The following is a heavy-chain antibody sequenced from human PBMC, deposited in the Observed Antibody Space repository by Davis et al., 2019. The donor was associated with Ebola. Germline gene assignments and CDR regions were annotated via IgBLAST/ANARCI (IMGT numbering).Heavy chain of an antibody. CDR2: IYHSGST. CDR3: ARAARYYYDSSGYYGSYYFDY. Sequence: GSLRLSCTVSGGSISSSNWWSWVRQPPGKGLEWIGEIYHSGSTNYNPSLKGRVTISVDKSKNQFSLKLSSVTAADTAVYYCARAARYYYDSSGYYGSYYFDYWGQGTLVTVSS. CDR1: GGSISSSNW. J-gene: IGHJ4*02. V-gene: IGHV4-4*02. D-gene: IGHD3-22*01.